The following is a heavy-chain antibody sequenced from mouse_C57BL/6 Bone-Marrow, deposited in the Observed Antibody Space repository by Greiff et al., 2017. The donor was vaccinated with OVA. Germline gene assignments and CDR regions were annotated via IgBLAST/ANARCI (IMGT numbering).Heavy chain of an antibody. CDR2: IHPNSGST. CDR1: GYTFTSYW. J-gene: IGHJ4*01. V-gene: IGHV1-64*01. CDR3: ARGPFITTVVANYAMDY. Sequence: QVQLQQPGAELVKPGASVKLSCKASGYTFTSYWMHWVKQRPGQGLEWIGMIHPNSGSTNYNEKFKSKATLTVDKSPSTAYMQLSSLTSEDSAVYYCARGPFITTVVANYAMDYWGQGTSVTVSS. D-gene: IGHD1-1*01.